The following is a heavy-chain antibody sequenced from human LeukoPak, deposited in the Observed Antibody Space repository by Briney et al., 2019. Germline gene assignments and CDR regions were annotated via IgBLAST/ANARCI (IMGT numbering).Heavy chain of an antibody. CDR2: ISGSGGST. D-gene: IGHD6-6*01. Sequence: AGGSLRLSCAASGFTFSSYAMSWVRQAPGKGLEWVSAISGSGGSTYYADSVKGRFTISRDNSKNTLYLQMNSLRAEDTAVYYCARRGAAPDAFDIWGQGTMVTVSS. V-gene: IGHV3-23*01. CDR1: GFTFSSYA. CDR3: ARRGAAPDAFDI. J-gene: IGHJ3*02.